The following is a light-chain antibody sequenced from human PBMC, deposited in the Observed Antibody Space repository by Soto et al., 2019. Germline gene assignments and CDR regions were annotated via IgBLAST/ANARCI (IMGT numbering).Light chain of an antibody. Sequence: QSVLTQPASVSGSPGQSITISCTGSSSDVGGYKYVSWYQQHPGKAPKLMIFEVSNRPSGVSNRFSGSKSGNTASLTISGLQAEDEGDYYRCSYTGGTTLVCGGGTKLTVL. CDR2: EVS. CDR3: CSYTGGTTLV. CDR1: SSDVGGYKY. V-gene: IGLV2-14*01. J-gene: IGLJ2*01.